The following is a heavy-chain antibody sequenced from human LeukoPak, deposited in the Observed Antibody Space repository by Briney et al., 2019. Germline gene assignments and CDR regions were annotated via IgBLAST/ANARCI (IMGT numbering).Heavy chain of an antibody. D-gene: IGHD4-17*01. J-gene: IGHJ4*02. CDR3: ARRSLWYGDYVGYFDY. CDR1: GGSISSYY. Sequence: SETLSLTCTVSGGSISSYYWSWIRQPPGKGLEWIGYIYYSGSTNYNPSLKSRVTISVDRSKNQFSLKLSSVTAADTAVYYCARRSLWYGDYVGYFDYWGQGTLVTVSS. CDR2: IYYSGST. V-gene: IGHV4-59*12.